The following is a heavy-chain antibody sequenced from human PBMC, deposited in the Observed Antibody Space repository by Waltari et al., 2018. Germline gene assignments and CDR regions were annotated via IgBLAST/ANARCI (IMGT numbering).Heavy chain of an antibody. CDR3: AKGPYCSGGNCYQPYFDY. CDR2: ISAGGDVT. V-gene: IGHV3-23*01. J-gene: IGHJ4*02. Sequence: EVQLLESGGGLVQPGGSLRLSCVASGLTFSKYVMNWVRQAPGKGLEWVSAISAGGDVTYYADSVKGRFTISTDNSKNTLYLQMNSLRAEDTAVYYCAKGPYCSGGNCYQPYFDYWGQGTLVTVSS. D-gene: IGHD2-15*01. CDR1: GLTFSKYV.